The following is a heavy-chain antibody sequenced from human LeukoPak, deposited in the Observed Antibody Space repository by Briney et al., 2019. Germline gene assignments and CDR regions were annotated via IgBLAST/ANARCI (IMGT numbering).Heavy chain of an antibody. CDR2: IRTDGSEK. CDR3: VIDNGGSGWLY. V-gene: IGHV3-7*05. J-gene: IGHJ4*02. CDR1: GFTLSSYW. Sequence: AGGSLRLSSAASGFTLSSYWMSCGRQAPGKGLEWVANIRTDGSEKHYADSVKGRFTISRDNAKNLLYLQMSNLRAEDTAVYYCVIDNGGSGWLYWGQGTLVTVSS. D-gene: IGHD6-19*01.